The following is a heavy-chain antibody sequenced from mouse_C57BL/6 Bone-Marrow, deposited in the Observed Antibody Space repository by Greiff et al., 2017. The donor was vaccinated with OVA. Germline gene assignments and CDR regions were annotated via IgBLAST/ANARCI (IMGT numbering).Heavy chain of an antibody. CDR1: GFNIKDDY. J-gene: IGHJ2*01. Sequence: VQLQQSGAELVRPGASVKLSCTASGFNIKDDYMHWVKERPEQGLEWIGWIDPENGDTEYASKFQGKATITADTSSKTVYLHLSSQTSEDTAVYYCTTYRYWGQGTTLTVSS. CDR3: TTYRY. CDR2: IDPENGDT. V-gene: IGHV14-4*01.